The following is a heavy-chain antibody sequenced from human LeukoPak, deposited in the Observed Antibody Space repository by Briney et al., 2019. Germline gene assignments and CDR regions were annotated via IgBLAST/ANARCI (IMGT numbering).Heavy chain of an antibody. D-gene: IGHD3-3*01. CDR1: GFTFSSYA. CDR3: AKGLGFWGGSLGI. V-gene: IGHV3-23*01. CDR2: ISGTGGST. J-gene: IGHJ3*02. Sequence: GGSLRLSCAASGFTFSSYAMSWVRQAPGKGLEWVSVISGTGGSTYYADSVKGRFTISRDNSKNTLYLQMNSLRAEDTAVYYCAKGLGFWGGSLGIWGQGTMVTVSS.